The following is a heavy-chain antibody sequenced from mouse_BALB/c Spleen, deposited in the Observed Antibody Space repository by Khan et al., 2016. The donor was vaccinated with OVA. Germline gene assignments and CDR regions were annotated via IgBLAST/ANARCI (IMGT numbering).Heavy chain of an antibody. CDR2: INYSGST. V-gene: IGHV3-2*02. J-gene: IGHJ4*01. CDR3: ARDGSRYNYAMDY. D-gene: IGHD2-3*01. Sequence: PGLVNPSQSLSLTCTVTGYSITSDYAWNWIRQFPGNKLEWMGYINYSGSTNYNPALKSRISITRDTSKNQFFLQLNSVTTEDTATYYCARDGSRYNYAMDYWGQGTSVTVSS. CDR1: GYSITSDYA.